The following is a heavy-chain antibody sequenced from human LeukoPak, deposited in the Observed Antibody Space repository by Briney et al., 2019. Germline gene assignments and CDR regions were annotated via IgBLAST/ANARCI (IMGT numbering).Heavy chain of an antibody. Sequence: ASVKVSCKASGYTFTGYHMHWVRQAPGQGLEWMGRINPNSGGTNYAQKFQGRVTMTRDTSISTAYMELSRLRSDDTAVYYCARDHRVLTVTTSHFDYWGQGTLVTVSS. CDR3: ARDHRVLTVTTSHFDY. D-gene: IGHD4-17*01. CDR1: GYTFTGYH. V-gene: IGHV1-2*06. J-gene: IGHJ4*02. CDR2: INPNSGGT.